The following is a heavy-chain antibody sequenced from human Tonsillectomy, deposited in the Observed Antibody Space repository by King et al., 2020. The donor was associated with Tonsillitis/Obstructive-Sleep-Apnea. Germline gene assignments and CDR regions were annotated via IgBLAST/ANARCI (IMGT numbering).Heavy chain of an antibody. V-gene: IGHV1-2*04. CDR2: INPNSGGT. J-gene: IGHJ4*02. D-gene: IGHD1-26*01. Sequence: VQLVQSGAEVKKPGASVKVSCKASGYTFTGFFLHWVRQAPGHGLEWMGWINPNSGGTEYAQKFRGSVTMTRDTSINTAYMELNRLRSDDTAIYYCATTLDTGSCYRDYFDSWGQGTLLTVSS. CDR1: GYTFTGFF. CDR3: ATTLDTGSCYRDYFDS.